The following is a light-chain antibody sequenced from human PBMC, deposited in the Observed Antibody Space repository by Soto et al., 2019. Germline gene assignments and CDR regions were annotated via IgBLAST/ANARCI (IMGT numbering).Light chain of an antibody. J-gene: IGKJ5*01. CDR3: QQHYSTPIT. Sequence: DIVMTQSPDSLAVSLGERATINCKSSKSVLYSSNNKNYLTWYQQKPGQPPKLLIYWASTRESGVPDRFSGSGSGTDFTLTISSLQAEDVAVYYCQQHYSTPITFGQGTRLEIK. CDR1: KSVLYSSNNKNY. V-gene: IGKV4-1*01. CDR2: WAS.